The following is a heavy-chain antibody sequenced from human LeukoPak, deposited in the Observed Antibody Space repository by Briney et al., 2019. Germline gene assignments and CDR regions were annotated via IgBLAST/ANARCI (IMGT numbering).Heavy chain of an antibody. Sequence: SETLSLTCTVSGDSINSLDLWSWVRQPPGRGLGWIGEMYLSGTTHSNPSVKSRVTISIDKSKNQFFLNLSSVTAADTAVYYCAGLVGRYSSGLYYYYFDYWGQGTLVTVSS. J-gene: IGHJ4*02. CDR2: MYLSGTT. CDR3: AGLVGRYSSGLYYYYFDY. CDR1: GDSINSLDL. D-gene: IGHD3-22*01. V-gene: IGHV4-4*02.